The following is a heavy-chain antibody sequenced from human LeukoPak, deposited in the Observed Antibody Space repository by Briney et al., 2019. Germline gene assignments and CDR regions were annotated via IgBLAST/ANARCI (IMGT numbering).Heavy chain of an antibody. V-gene: IGHV1-69*13. CDR3: SRGYYDTSGPHPYNYCMDV. D-gene: IGHD3-22*01. Sequence: EASVKVSCKASGGTFSSYAISWVRRAPGQGLEWMGGIIPIFDIADYAQKFQGRVTITADESTRTAYMELSSLRSEDTAVYYCSRGYYDTSGPHPYNYCMDVWGKGTTVTVSS. CDR2: IIPIFDIA. CDR1: GGTFSSYA. J-gene: IGHJ6*03.